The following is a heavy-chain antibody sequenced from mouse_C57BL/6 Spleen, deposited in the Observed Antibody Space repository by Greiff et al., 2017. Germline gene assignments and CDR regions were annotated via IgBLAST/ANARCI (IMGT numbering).Heavy chain of an antibody. V-gene: IGHV1-52*01. CDR2: IYPSASET. CDR1: GYTFTSYW. Sequence: VQLQQPGAELVRPGSSVKLSCKASGYTFTSYWMHWVKQRPIQGLEWIGNIYPSASETHYNQKFKDKATLTVDKSSSTAYMQLGSLTSEDSSVYYCARDYYGSRGFAYWGQGTLVTVSA. J-gene: IGHJ3*01. CDR3: ARDYYGSRGFAY. D-gene: IGHD1-1*01.